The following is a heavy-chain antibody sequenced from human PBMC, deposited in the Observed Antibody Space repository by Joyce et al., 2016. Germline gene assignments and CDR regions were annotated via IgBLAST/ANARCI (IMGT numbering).Heavy chain of an antibody. J-gene: IGHJ4*02. D-gene: IGHD3-22*01. V-gene: IGHV3-23*01. Sequence: EVQLLESGGGLVQPGGSLRLSCAASGFVFSNYTMIWVRQAPGKGLEWVSAIRGSGDSTYYADSVKGRFSISRDNSKDTVYLEMNSLRAEDSAVYHCAKEAQYYDGGGSYANFWGQGTLVTVSS. CDR1: GFVFSNYT. CDR2: IRGSGDST. CDR3: AKEAQYYDGGGSYANF.